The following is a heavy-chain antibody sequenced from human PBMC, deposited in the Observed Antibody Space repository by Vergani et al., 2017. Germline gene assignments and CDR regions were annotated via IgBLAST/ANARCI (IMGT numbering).Heavy chain of an antibody. D-gene: IGHD5-18*01. Sequence: EVQLVESGGGLVQPGRSLRLSCAASGFTFDDYAMHWVRQAPGKGLEWVSGISWNSGSIGYADSVKGRFTISRDNAKHSLYLQMNSLRAEDTALYYCAKEISVDTAMVAGDAFDIWGQGTMVTVSS. CDR2: ISWNSGSI. CDR1: GFTFDDYA. V-gene: IGHV3-9*01. J-gene: IGHJ3*02. CDR3: AKEISVDTAMVAGDAFDI.